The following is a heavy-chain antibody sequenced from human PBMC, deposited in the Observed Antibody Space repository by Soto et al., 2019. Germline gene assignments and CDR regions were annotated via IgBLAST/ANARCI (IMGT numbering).Heavy chain of an antibody. D-gene: IGHD4-17*01. CDR3: AREGDYGDSRVD. CDR2: IYYSGST. Sequence: NPSETLSLTCTVSGGSISSGGYYWSWIRQHPGKGLEWIGYIYYSGSTYYNPSLKSRVTISVDTSKNQFSLKLSSVTAADTAVYYCAREGDYGDSRVDWGHGTPVTVSP. CDR1: GGSISSGGYY. V-gene: IGHV4-31*03. J-gene: IGHJ4*01.